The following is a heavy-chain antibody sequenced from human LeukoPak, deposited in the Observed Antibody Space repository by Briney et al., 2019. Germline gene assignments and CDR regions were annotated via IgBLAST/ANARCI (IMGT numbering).Heavy chain of an antibody. D-gene: IGHD3-3*01. Sequence: GGSLRLSCAASGFTFSSYWMSWVRQAPGKGLEWVANIKQDGSEKYYVDSVKGRFTISRDNAKNSLYLQMNSLRAEDTAVYYCARDQGAWSGYSGSLFDYWGQGTLVAVSS. CDR3: ARDQGAWSGYSGSLFDY. V-gene: IGHV3-7*01. J-gene: IGHJ4*02. CDR1: GFTFSSYW. CDR2: IKQDGSEK.